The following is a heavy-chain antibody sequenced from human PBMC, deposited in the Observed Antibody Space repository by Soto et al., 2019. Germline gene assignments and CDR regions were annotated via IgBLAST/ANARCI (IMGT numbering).Heavy chain of an antibody. CDR1: GFSLSTSGVG. CDR2: IYWDDDK. V-gene: IGHV2-5*02. Sequence: SGPTLVNPTQTLTLTCTFSGFSLSTSGVGVGWIRQPPGKALEWLALIYWDDDKRYSPSLKSRLTITKDTSKNQVVLTMTNMDPVDTATYYCAHTEPIVVVPAAMWDAFDIWGQGTMVTFSS. D-gene: IGHD2-2*01. CDR3: AHTEPIVVVPAAMWDAFDI. J-gene: IGHJ3*02.